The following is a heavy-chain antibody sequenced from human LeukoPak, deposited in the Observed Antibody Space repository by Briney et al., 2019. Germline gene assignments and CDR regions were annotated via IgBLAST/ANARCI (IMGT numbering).Heavy chain of an antibody. CDR2: ISYDGTNK. J-gene: IGHJ4*02. D-gene: IGHD3-22*01. Sequence: GGSLRLSCAASGFTFSSYGMHWVRQAPGKGLEWVAVISYDGTNKFYADSVKGRFTISRDNSKSTLYLQMNSLRAADTAVYYCARDRGITMIVVAPFDYWGQGTLVTVSS. CDR1: GFTFSSYG. V-gene: IGHV3-30*03. CDR3: ARDRGITMIVVAPFDY.